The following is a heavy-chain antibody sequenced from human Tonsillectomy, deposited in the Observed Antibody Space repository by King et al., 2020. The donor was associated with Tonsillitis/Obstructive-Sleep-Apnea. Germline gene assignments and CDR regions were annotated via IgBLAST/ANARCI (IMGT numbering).Heavy chain of an antibody. CDR1: GFPFSYYW. CDR3: ASLILWWEAYFDY. D-gene: IGHD2-21*01. V-gene: IGHV3-7*02. CDR2: INQDGSEK. J-gene: IGHJ4*02. Sequence: VQLVESGGGLVQPGGSLRLSCAASGFPFSYYWMTWVRQAPGKGLEWVANINQDGSEKYFVDSVKGRFTISRDNAKNSLYLQMNSLRAEDTAIYYCASLILWWEAYFDYWGQGTLVTVSS.